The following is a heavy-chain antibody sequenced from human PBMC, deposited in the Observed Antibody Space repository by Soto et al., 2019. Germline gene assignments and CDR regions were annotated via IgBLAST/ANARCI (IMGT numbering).Heavy chain of an antibody. V-gene: IGHV4-30-4*01. J-gene: IGHJ4*02. D-gene: IGHD5-18*01. CDR2: IYYSGST. Sequence: SETLSLTCTVSGGSISSGDYYWSWIRQPPGKGLEWIGYIYYSGSTYYNPSLKSRVTISVDTSKNQFSLKLSSVTAADTAVYYCARESAVDTAMVPDYWGKGTLVTVSS. CDR1: GGSISSGDYY. CDR3: ARESAVDTAMVPDY.